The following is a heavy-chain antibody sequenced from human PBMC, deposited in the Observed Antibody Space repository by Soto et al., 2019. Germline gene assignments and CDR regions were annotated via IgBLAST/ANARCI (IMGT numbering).Heavy chain of an antibody. CDR3: ARVLAEVVAATDY. J-gene: IGHJ4*02. D-gene: IGHD2-15*01. Sequence: PGGSLRLSCAASGFTFSDYYMSWIRQAPGKGLEWVSYISSSGSTIYYADSVKGRFTISRDNAKNSLYLQMNSLRAEDTAVYYCARVLAEVVAATDYWGQGTLVTVSS. CDR1: GFTFSDYY. V-gene: IGHV3-11*01. CDR2: ISSSGSTI.